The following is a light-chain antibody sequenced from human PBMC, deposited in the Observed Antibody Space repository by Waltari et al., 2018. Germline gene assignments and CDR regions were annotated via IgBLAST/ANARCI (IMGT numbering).Light chain of an antibody. J-gene: IGLJ1*01. Sequence: QSVLTQPASLSGSPGPSISISCPGTHSYGWNYNHVPWYQQHPGKAPKLMIYYVDKRPSGVSDRFAGSKSGNTASLTISGLQAEDDADYYCNSYTSSRTYVFGTGTKLTVL. CDR2: YVD. V-gene: IGLV2-14*03. CDR1: HSYGWNYNH. CDR3: NSYTSSRTYV.